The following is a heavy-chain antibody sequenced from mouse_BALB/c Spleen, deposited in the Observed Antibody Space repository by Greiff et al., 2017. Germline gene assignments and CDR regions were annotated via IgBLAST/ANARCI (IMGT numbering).Heavy chain of an antibody. CDR1: GYSFTGYY. D-gene: IGHD2-1*01. CDR2: ISCYNGAT. V-gene: IGHV1S34*01. Sequence: LVKTGASVKISCKASGYSFTGYYMHWVKQSHGKSLEWIGYISCYNGATSYNQKFKGKATFTVDTSSSTAYMQFNSLTSEDSAVYYCTRGFYYGNYDYFDYWGQGTTLTVSS. CDR3: TRGFYYGNYDYFDY. J-gene: IGHJ2*01.